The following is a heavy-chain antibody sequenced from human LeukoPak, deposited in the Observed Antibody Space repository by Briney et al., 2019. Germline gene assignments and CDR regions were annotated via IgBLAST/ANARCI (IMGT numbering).Heavy chain of an antibody. J-gene: IGHJ6*04. CDR2: ISTSSSYI. CDR3: AELGITMIGGV. V-gene: IGHV3-21*01. Sequence: GSLRLSCAASGFTFSNYWMSWVRQAPGKGLEWVSSISTSSSYIYYADSVKGRFTISRDNAKNSLYLQMNSLRAEDTAVYYCAELGITMIGGVWGKGTTVTISS. D-gene: IGHD3-10*02. CDR1: GFTFSNYW.